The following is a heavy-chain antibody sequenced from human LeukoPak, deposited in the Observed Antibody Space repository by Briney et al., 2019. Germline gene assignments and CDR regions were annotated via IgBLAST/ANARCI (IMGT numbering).Heavy chain of an antibody. V-gene: IGHV3-48*03. J-gene: IGHJ4*02. CDR1: GFTFSSYE. CDR3: ARVHRSSAWKFDS. D-gene: IGHD6-19*01. CDR2: ISSTGSTI. Sequence: GGSLRLSCAASGFTFSSYEMNWVRQAPGKGLEWVSYISSTGSTIYYTDSVKGRFTISRDNAKNSLYLQLNSLRAEDTAVYYCARVHRSSAWKFDSWGQGTLVTVSS.